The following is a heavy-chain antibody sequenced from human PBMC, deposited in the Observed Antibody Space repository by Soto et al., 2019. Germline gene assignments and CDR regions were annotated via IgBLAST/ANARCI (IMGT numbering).Heavy chain of an antibody. CDR2: ISQSGTV. CDR1: GGSFSDYY. V-gene: IGHV4-34*01. J-gene: IGHJ4*02. CDR3: ARGQEEWLVRPWPL. Sequence: SETLSLTCAVYGGSFSDYYWSWIRQPPGKGLEWIAEISQSGTVNYNPSLQSRVTISLDTSQNQLSLRLTSITAADTAVYYCARGQEEWLVRPWPLWGQGTLVTVSS. D-gene: IGHD6-19*01.